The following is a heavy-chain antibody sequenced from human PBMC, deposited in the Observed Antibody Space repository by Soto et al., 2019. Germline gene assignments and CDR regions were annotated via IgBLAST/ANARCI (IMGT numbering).Heavy chain of an antibody. CDR1: GYSFEDYS. V-gene: IGHV3-9*01. Sequence: EVQLVESGGDMVQPGRSLKLSCVGSGYSFEDYSMHWVRQAPGKGLEWVSGISWNGNFTGYADSVKGRFTISRDNAKNSLFLQMRSLSLEDTALYYCVGGNWFDWGQGTLVTVSS. J-gene: IGHJ4*02. D-gene: IGHD2-21*01. CDR3: VGGNWFD. CDR2: ISWNGNFT.